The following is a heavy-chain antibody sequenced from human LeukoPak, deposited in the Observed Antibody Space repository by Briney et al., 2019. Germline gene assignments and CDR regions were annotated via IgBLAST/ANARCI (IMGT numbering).Heavy chain of an antibody. CDR2: INHGGST. V-gene: IGHV4-34*01. CDR3: ARGTRGYSYGYSTEYFQH. Sequence: SETLSLTCAVYGGSFSGYYWSWIRQPPGKGLEWIGEINHGGSTNYNPSLKSRVTISVDTSKNQFSLKLSSVTAADTAVYYCARGTRGYSYGYSTEYFQHWGQGTLVTVSS. CDR1: GGSFSGYY. J-gene: IGHJ1*01. D-gene: IGHD5-18*01.